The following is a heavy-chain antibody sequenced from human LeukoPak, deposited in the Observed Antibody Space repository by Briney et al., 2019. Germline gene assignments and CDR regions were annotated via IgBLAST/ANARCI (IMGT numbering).Heavy chain of an antibody. V-gene: IGHV1-24*01. J-gene: IGHJ4*02. CDR2: FDPEDGET. D-gene: IGHD1-26*01. Sequence: ASVKVSCKVSGYTLTELSMHWVRQAPGKGLEWMGGFDPEDGETIYAQKFQGRVTMTEDTSTDTAYMELSSLRSEDTAVYYCARGKGGSYSMDYWGQGTLVTVSS. CDR3: ARGKGGSYSMDY. CDR1: GYTLTELS.